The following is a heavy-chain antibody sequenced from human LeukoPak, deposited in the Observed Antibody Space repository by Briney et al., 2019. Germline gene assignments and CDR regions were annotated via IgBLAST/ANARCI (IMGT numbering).Heavy chain of an antibody. CDR2: VNPNSGVT. V-gene: IGHV1-2*02. CDR1: GYSFIGYY. Sequence: ASVKVSCKASGYSFIGYYIHWVRQAPGQGLEWMGSVNPNSGVTDYAQKFQGRITMTRGTSISTAYMELNRLTSDDTAVYYCARDTGFPFFDFWGHGALVTVSS. CDR3: ARDTGFPFFDF. J-gene: IGHJ4*01.